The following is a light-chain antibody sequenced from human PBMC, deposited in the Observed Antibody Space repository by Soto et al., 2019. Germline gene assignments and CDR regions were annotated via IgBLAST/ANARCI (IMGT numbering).Light chain of an antibody. J-gene: IGKJ2*01. Sequence: EIVLTQSPGTLSLSPGEGATLSCRASQIVAGDYLAWYQQRPGQAPRLLIYGASTRATGVPDRFSGRGSGKHFTLTITDLQLEDLAVFYCQQYGATQATFGQGTKLEIK. V-gene: IGKV3-20*01. CDR3: QQYGATQAT. CDR2: GAS. CDR1: QIVAGDY.